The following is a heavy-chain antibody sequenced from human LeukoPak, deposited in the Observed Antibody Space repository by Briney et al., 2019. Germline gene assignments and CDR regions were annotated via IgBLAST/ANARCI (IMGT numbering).Heavy chain of an antibody. Sequence: PGGSLRLSCAVSGFIFSSYDMHWVRQAPGKGLEWVAVISYDGSSKYYADSVKGRFTISRDNSKSTLYLQMNSLRAEDTAVYYCAPGSYSVVDYWGQGTLVTVSS. J-gene: IGHJ4*02. CDR1: GFIFSSYD. D-gene: IGHD3-10*01. CDR3: APGSYSVVDY. V-gene: IGHV3-30*03. CDR2: ISYDGSSK.